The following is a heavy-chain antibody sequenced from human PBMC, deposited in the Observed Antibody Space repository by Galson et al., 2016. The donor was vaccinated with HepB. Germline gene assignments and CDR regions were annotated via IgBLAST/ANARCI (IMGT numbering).Heavy chain of an antibody. D-gene: IGHD4-17*01. CDR2: IWYDGSEK. Sequence: SLRLSCAASEFTFSRYAMHWVRQAPGKGLEWVAVIWYDGSEKYYVDSVRGRFTTPRDNSKNTLYLQMKSLRAEDTAVYYCARGYGDSALYYYYGMDVWGQGTTVTVSS. CDR3: ARGYGDSALYYYYGMDV. CDR1: EFTFSRYA. V-gene: IGHV3-33*01. J-gene: IGHJ6*02.